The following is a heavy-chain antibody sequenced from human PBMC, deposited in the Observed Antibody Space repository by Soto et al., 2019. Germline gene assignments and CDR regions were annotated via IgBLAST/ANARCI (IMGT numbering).Heavy chain of an antibody. Sequence: SGPTLVNPTQTLTLTCTLSGISLSTSGVGLGWIRQTPGKALEWLALVYWNDDKHYRPSLKSRLTITKDASKNQAILTMTNMDPVDTATYYCARGLATLPVFAFDIWGQGTEVTVSS. CDR2: VYWNDDK. J-gene: IGHJ3*02. V-gene: IGHV2-5*01. D-gene: IGHD1-1*01. CDR1: GISLSTSGVG. CDR3: ARGLATLPVFAFDI.